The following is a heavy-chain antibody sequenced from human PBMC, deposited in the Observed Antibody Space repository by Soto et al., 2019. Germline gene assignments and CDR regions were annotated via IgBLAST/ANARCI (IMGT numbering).Heavy chain of an antibody. J-gene: IGHJ4*02. CDR3: AGGPFGTAGYFDY. V-gene: IGHV1-69*01. D-gene: IGHD3-16*01. CDR2: IIPIFGTA. Sequence: QVQLVQSGAEVKKPGSSVKVSCKASGGTFSSYAISWVRQAPGQVLECKGGIIPIFGTANYAQQFQGRVTITADESTSTAYMELSSMRAEDTAVYYCAGGPFGTAGYFDYWGQGTLVTVSS. CDR1: GGTFSSYA.